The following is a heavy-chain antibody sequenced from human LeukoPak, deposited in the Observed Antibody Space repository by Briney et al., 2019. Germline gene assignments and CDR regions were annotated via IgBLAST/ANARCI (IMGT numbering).Heavy chain of an antibody. Sequence: SETLSLTCTVSGGSISSYYWSWIRQPPGKGLEWIGYIYYSGSTNYNPSLKSRVTISVDTSTNQFSLKLSSMTAADTAVYYCARSIVGAQIYFDYWGQGTLVTVSS. CDR1: GGSISSYY. J-gene: IGHJ4*02. CDR2: IYYSGST. CDR3: ARSIVGAQIYFDY. V-gene: IGHV4-59*01. D-gene: IGHD1-26*01.